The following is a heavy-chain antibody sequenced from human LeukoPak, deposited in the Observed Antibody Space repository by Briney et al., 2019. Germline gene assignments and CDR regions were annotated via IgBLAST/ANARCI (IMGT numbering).Heavy chain of an antibody. CDR3: ARGSGYYYYWFDP. J-gene: IGHJ5*02. D-gene: IGHD3-22*01. CDR1: GGSIGTYY. Sequence: SETLSLTCTVSGGSIGTYYWSWIRQPPVKGLEWIGYVYYSGSTNYNPSLKSRVTISVDTSKNKFTLMLSSVTAADTAVYYCARGSGYYYYWFDPWGQGTLVTVSS. CDR2: VYYSGST. V-gene: IGHV4-59*08.